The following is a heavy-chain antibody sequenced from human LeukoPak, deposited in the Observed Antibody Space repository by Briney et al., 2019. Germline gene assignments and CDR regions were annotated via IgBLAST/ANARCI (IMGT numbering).Heavy chain of an antibody. V-gene: IGHV1-18*01. CDR1: GYTFTNYG. Sequence: ASVKVSCKASGYTFTNYGISWVRQAPGQGLEWMGWISAYNGNTNYAQKLQGRVTMTTDTSTSTANMELRSLRSDDTAVYYCARDPCANGVCYFDFWGQGTLVTVSS. CDR2: ISAYNGNT. J-gene: IGHJ4*02. CDR3: ARDPCANGVCYFDF. D-gene: IGHD2-8*01.